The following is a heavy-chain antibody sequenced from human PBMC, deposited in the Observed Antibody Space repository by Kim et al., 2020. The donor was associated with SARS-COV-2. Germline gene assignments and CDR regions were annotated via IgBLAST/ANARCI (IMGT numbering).Heavy chain of an antibody. CDR2: ISDNGGST. V-gene: IGHV3-64D*06. Sequence: GGSLRLSCSASGFPFSFYSMYWVRQAPGKKLEYVSAISDNGGSTHYADSVKGRFTISRDNSKNTLYLQINSLRTDYTAVDYCVFDFWGKGALVTVSS. CDR1: GFPFSFYS. J-gene: IGHJ4*02. CDR3: VFDF.